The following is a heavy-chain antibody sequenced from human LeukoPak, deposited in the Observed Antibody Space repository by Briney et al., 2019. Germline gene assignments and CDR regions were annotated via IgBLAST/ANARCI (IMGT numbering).Heavy chain of an antibody. CDR1: GGTFSSYA. D-gene: IGHD2-2*01. V-gene: IGHV1-69*04. Sequence: SVKVSCKASGGTFSSYAISWVRQAPGQGLEWMGRIIPILGIANYAQKFQGRVTMTEDTSTDTAYMELSSLRSEDTAVYYCATDRAHCSSTSCLYGYWGQGTLVTVSS. CDR3: ATDRAHCSSTSCLYGY. CDR2: IIPILGIA. J-gene: IGHJ4*02.